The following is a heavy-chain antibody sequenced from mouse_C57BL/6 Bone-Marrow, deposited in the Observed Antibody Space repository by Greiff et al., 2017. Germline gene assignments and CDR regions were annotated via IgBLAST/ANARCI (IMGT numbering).Heavy chain of an antibody. Sequence: QVQLQQPGAELVKPGASVKMSCKASGYTFTSYWITWVKQRPGQGLEWIGDIYPGSGSTNYNEKFKSKATLTVDPSSSTAYMQLSSLTSEDSAVYYFASRWLLPYYYAMDYWGQGTSVTVSS. J-gene: IGHJ4*01. D-gene: IGHD2-3*01. CDR3: ASRWLLPYYYAMDY. V-gene: IGHV1-55*01. CDR1: GYTFTSYW. CDR2: IYPGSGST.